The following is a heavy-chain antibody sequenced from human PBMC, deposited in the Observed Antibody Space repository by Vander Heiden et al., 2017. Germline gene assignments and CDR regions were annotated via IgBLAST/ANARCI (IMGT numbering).Heavy chain of an antibody. J-gene: IGHJ4*02. Sequence: QVQLVQSGAEVKKPGSSVTVSCKASGGTFSSYAISWVRQAPGQGLEWMGGIIPILGIANYAQKFQGRVTITADKSTSTAYMELSSLRSEDTAVYYCARDRPAYYYDSSGYFDYWGQGTLVTVSS. CDR2: IIPILGIA. D-gene: IGHD3-22*01. V-gene: IGHV1-69*10. CDR1: GGTFSSYA. CDR3: ARDRPAYYYDSSGYFDY.